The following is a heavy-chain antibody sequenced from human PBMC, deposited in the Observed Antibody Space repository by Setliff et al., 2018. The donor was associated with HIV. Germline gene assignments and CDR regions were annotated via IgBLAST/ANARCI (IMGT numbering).Heavy chain of an antibody. Sequence: GGSLRLSCAASGFSFSAYYMTWVRQAPGKGLEWVANIKEDGSETFYVDSVKGRFTMSRDNAKNLVYLEMNSLKVEDTAVYYCARDATRGGDFDFWGQGTLVTVSS. CDR3: ARDATRGGDFDF. CDR1: GFSFSAYY. CDR2: IKEDGSET. V-gene: IGHV3-7*01. J-gene: IGHJ4*02. D-gene: IGHD1-26*01.